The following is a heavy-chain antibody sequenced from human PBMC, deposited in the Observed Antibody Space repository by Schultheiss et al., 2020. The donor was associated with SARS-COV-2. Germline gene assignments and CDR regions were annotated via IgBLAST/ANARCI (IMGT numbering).Heavy chain of an antibody. CDR2: INHSGST. D-gene: IGHD2-15*01. J-gene: IGHJ3*02. Sequence: SETLSLTCAVYGGSFSGYYWSWIHQPPGKGLEWIGEINHSGSTNYNPSLKSRVTISVDTSKNQFSLKLSSVTAADTAVYYCAARRVVVAAKRAFDIWGQGTMVTVSS. CDR3: AARRVVVAAKRAFDI. CDR1: GGSFSGYY. V-gene: IGHV4-34*01.